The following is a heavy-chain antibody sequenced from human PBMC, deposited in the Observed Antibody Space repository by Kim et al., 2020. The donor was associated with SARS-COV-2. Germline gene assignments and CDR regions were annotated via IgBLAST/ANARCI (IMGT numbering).Heavy chain of an antibody. CDR2: INHRGRT. Sequence: SETLSLTCAVYGGSFSGYYWSWIRQPPGKGLEWIGEINHRGRTNYNPSLKSRVTISVETYKNQLSLKLTSVTAAYTAVYFCARRLSNTSGWGSHYCDLWGQGILVTVSS. CDR3: ARRLSNTSGWGSHYCDL. J-gene: IGHJ4*02. V-gene: IGHV4-34*01. CDR1: GGSFSGYY. D-gene: IGHD3-10*01.